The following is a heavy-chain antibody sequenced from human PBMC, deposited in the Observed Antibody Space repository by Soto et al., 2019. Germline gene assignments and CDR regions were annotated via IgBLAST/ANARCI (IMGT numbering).Heavy chain of an antibody. CDR3: AREGAAGYSGYGRFDY. CDR1: GFTFSSYE. D-gene: IGHD5-12*01. CDR2: ISSSGITT. J-gene: IGHJ4*03. Sequence: PGGSLRLSCAASGFTFSSYEMNWVRQAPGKGLEWVTYISSSGITTYYADSLKGRFTISRDNAKNSLYLQMNSLRAEDTAVYYCAREGAAGYSGYGRFDYWCQGTLVTVSS. V-gene: IGHV3-48*03.